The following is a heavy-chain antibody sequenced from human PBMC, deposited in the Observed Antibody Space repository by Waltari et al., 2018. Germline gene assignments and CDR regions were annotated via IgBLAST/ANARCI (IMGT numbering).Heavy chain of an antibody. CDR1: GFTFSGCA. CDR2: INNNGAIT. J-gene: IGHJ4*02. Sequence: VRLLESGGGLVPPGGSLRLSCAASGFTFSGCAVSWVRQAPGKGLEWVSAINNNGAITYYADSVKGRFTISRDNSKNTLYLQMNSLRAEDTAVYYCAKRVTDGFYPFDYWGQGTLVTVSS. D-gene: IGHD3-10*01. CDR3: AKRVTDGFYPFDY. V-gene: IGHV3-23*01.